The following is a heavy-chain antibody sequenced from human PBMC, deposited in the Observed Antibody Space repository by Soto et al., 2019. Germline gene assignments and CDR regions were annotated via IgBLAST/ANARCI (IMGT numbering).Heavy chain of an antibody. CDR3: ARDGGPLGYCSSTSCYTGDY. V-gene: IGHV1-3*01. D-gene: IGHD2-2*02. CDR1: GYTFTSYA. CDR2: INAGNGNT. Sequence: ASVKVSGKASGYTFTSYAMHWVRQAPGQRLEWMGWINAGNGNTKYSQKFQGRVTITRDTSASTAYMELSSLRSEDTAVYYCARDGGPLGYCSSTSCYTGDYWGQGTLVTVSS. J-gene: IGHJ4*02.